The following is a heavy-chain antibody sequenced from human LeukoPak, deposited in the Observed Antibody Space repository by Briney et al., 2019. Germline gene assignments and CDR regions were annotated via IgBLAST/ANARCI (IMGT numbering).Heavy chain of an antibody. J-gene: IGHJ4*02. V-gene: IGHV4-34*01. CDR1: GGSFSGYY. CDR2: INHSGST. D-gene: IGHD3-3*01. CDR3: ARGAPITIFGVVITHRAYFDY. Sequence: SETLSLTCAVYGGSFSGYYWSWIRQPPGKGLEWIGEINHSGSTNYNPSLESRVTISVDTSKNQFSLKLSSVTAADTAVYYCARGAPITIFGVVITHRAYFDYWGQGTLVTVSS.